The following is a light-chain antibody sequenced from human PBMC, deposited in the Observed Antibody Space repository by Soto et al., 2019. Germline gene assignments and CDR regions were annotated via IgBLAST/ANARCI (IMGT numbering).Light chain of an antibody. CDR2: GAS. Sequence: EIVMTQSPATLSVSPGERAALSCRASQSVSSNFAWYQQKPGQAPRLLIYGASTRATGIPARFSGSGSGTEFTLTRNSLQSEDFAVYYGQQYNNWPYTFGQGTKLEIK. CDR1: QSVSSN. V-gene: IGKV3-15*01. J-gene: IGKJ2*01. CDR3: QQYNNWPYT.